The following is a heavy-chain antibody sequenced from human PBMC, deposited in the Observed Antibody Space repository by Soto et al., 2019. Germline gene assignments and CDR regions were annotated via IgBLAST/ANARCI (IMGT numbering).Heavy chain of an antibody. CDR3: XXXXXXXXXXDP. CDR1: GGSISSGDYY. Sequence: QVQLQESGPGLVKPSQTLSLTCTVSGGSISSGDYYWSWIRQPPGKGLEWIGYIYYSGSTYYNPSLKSRVTISVDTSKNQFSLKLSSVTXAXXXXXXXXXXXXXXXXXDPWGQGTLVTVSS. CDR2: IYYSGST. J-gene: IGHJ5*02. V-gene: IGHV4-30-4*01.